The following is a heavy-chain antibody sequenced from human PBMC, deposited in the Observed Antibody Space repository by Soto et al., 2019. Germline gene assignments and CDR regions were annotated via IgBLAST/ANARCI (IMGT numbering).Heavy chain of an antibody. Sequence: QVQLVQSGAEVKKPGSSVKVSCKASGGTFSSYAISWVRQAPGQGLEWMGGIIPIFGTANYAQKFQGRVTITAHESTSKAYMELSSLRSEDTAVYYCARMKGYDILTGYRSDAFDIWGQGTMVTVSS. CDR2: IIPIFGTA. J-gene: IGHJ3*02. CDR3: ARMKGYDILTGYRSDAFDI. CDR1: GGTFSSYA. V-gene: IGHV1-69*12. D-gene: IGHD3-9*01.